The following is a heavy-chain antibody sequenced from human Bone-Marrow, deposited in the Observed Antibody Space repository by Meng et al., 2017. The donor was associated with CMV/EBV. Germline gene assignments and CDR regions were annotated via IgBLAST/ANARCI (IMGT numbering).Heavy chain of an antibody. CDR2: ISSSSSYL. J-gene: IGHJ4*02. V-gene: IGHV3-21*01. Sequence: GGSLRLYCAASGFTFSTYSINWVRQAPGKGLEWVSSISSSSSYLYYADSVKGRFTISRDNAKNSLYLQMNSLRAEDTAVYYCAGHLITTRANDYWGQGTLVTVSS. D-gene: IGHD1-1*01. CDR3: AGHLITTRANDY. CDR1: GFTFSTYS.